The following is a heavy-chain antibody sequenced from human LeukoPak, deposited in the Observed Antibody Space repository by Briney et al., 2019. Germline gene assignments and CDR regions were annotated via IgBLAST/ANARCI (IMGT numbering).Heavy chain of an antibody. Sequence: ASVKVSCKASGYTFTGYYMHWVRQAPGQGLEWMGRINPNSGGTNYAQKFQGRVTMTRDTSTSTVYMELSSLRSEDTAVYYCARVGQQLVRYADYWGQGTLVTVSS. V-gene: IGHV1-2*06. CDR1: GYTFTGYY. D-gene: IGHD6-13*01. CDR3: ARVGQQLVRYADY. J-gene: IGHJ4*02. CDR2: INPNSGGT.